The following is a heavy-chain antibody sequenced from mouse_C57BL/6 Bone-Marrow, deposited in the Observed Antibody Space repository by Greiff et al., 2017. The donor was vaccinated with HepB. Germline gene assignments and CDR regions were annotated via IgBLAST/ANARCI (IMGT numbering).Heavy chain of an antibody. CDR3: AREGGLAWFAY. CDR1: GFTFSDYY. CDR2: ISNGGGST. Sequence: EVKLMESGGGLVQPGGSLKLSCAASGFTFSDYYMYWVRQTPEKRLEWVAYISNGGGSTYYPDTVKGRFTISRDNAKNTLNLQMSRLKSEDTAMYYCAREGGLAWFAYWGQGTLVTVSA. J-gene: IGHJ3*01. V-gene: IGHV5-12*01.